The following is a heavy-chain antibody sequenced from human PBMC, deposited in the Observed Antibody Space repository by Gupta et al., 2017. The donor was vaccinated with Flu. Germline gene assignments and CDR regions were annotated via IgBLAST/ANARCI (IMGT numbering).Heavy chain of an antibody. D-gene: IGHD3-22*01. CDR3: AKDSYDSSGYYYYYYGMDV. J-gene: IGHJ6*02. CDR2: ISGSGGST. Sequence: WVRQAPGKGLEWFSAISGSGGSTYYADSVKGRFTISRDNSKNTLYLQMNSLRAEDTAVYYCAKDSYDSSGYYYYYYGMDVWGQGTTVTVSS. V-gene: IGHV3-23*01.